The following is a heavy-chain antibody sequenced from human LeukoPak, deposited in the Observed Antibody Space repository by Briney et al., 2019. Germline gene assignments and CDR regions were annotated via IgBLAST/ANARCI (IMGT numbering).Heavy chain of an antibody. CDR1: GCSISSYY. CDR3: ARARTYYYDNSGYEIDY. V-gene: IGHV4-59*01. Sequence: PSETLSLTCTVSGCSISSYYWSWIRQPPWKGLEWIGYIYYSGSTNYNPSLKSRVTISVDTSKNQFSLKLSSVTAADTAVYYCARARTYYYDNSGYEIDYWGQGTLVTVSS. D-gene: IGHD3-22*01. CDR2: IYYSGST. J-gene: IGHJ4*02.